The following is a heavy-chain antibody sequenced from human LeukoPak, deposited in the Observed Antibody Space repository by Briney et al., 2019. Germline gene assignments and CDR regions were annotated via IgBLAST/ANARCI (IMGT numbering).Heavy chain of an antibody. D-gene: IGHD5-24*01. CDR2: VKQDGSEK. CDR1: GFTFNRYW. CDR3: AREMDFDY. J-gene: IGHJ4*02. Sequence: GGSLRLSCAGSGFTFNRYWMSWVRQAPGKGPEWVANVKQDGSEKHYLDSVKGRFTISRDNAKNSLYLQMNSLRAEDTAVYYCAREMDFDYWGQGTLVTVSS. V-gene: IGHV3-7*05.